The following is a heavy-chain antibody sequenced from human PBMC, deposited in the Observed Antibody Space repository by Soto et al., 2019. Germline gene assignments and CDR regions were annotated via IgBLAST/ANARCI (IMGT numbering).Heavy chain of an antibody. D-gene: IGHD5-12*01. CDR2: IIPILGIA. CDR1: GGTFSSYT. J-gene: IGHJ6*03. CDR3: ARGSGLATTTYMVAYYYYMDV. V-gene: IGHV1-69*02. Sequence: SVKVSCKASGGTFSSYTISWVRQAPGQGLEWMGRIIPILGIANYAQKFQGRVTITADKSTSTAYMELSSLRSEDTAVYYCARGSGLATTTYMVAYYYYMDVWGKGTTVTVSS.